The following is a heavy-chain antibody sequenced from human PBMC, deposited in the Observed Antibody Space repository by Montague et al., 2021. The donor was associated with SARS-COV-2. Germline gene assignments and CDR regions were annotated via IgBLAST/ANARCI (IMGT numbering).Heavy chain of an antibody. D-gene: IGHD4-17*01. CDR1: GDSVSSSDHY. CDR2: VYYSGYT. J-gene: IGHJ4*02. Sequence: SETLSLTCTVSGDSVSSSDHYWGWIRQPPGKGLEWLGIVYYSGYTYYNPSVKGRVTISIDASKNQFSLKLNSLTATDTAIYHCARRRLREDYFDFWGRGTPLTVSS. CDR3: ARRRLREDYFDF. V-gene: IGHV4-39*01.